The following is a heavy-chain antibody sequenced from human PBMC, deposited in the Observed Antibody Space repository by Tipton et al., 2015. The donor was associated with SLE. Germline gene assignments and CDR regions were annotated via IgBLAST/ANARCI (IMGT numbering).Heavy chain of an antibody. V-gene: IGHV3-23*01. CDR3: AKHKDF. J-gene: IGHJ4*02. Sequence: GSLRLSCAASGFTFSTYNMNWVRQAPGKGLDWVSGISDGGDDTYYADSVKGRFTISRDTSKNTVYLQMDSLRDDDTAVYYCAKHKDFWGQGTLVTVSS. CDR2: ISDGGDDT. CDR1: GFTFSTYN.